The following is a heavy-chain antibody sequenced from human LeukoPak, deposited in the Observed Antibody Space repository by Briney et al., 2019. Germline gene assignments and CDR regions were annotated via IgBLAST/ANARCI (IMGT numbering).Heavy chain of an antibody. J-gene: IGHJ5*02. V-gene: IGHV3-30*02. Sequence: GRSLRLSCAASGFTFDDYAMHWVRQAPGKGLEWVAFIRYDGSNKYYADSVKGRFTISRDNSKNTLYLQMNSLRAEDTAVYYCAKDGNYYDSSGYKTNWFDPWGQGTLVTVSS. CDR2: IRYDGSNK. CDR3: AKDGNYYDSSGYKTNWFDP. CDR1: GFTFDDYA. D-gene: IGHD3-22*01.